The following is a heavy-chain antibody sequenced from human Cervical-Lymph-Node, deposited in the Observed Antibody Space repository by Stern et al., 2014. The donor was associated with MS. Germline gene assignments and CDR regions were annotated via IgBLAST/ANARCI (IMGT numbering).Heavy chain of an antibody. D-gene: IGHD6-6*01. V-gene: IGHV3-66*01. CDR1: GFPVGASY. CDR3: AREIAGRRFED. Sequence: EVQLVESGGGLVQPGGSLRLSCEASGFPVGASYMHWVRQAPGKGLEWVSRIHTVGTTHYADSVKGRFTISRANAKNALYLQMDRLTVEDTAVYYCAREIAGRRFEDWGRGTLVAVSP. CDR2: IHTVGTT. J-gene: IGHJ4*02.